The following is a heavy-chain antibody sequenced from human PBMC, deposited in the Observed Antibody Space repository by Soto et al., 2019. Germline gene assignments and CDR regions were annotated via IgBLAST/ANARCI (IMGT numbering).Heavy chain of an antibody. J-gene: IGHJ4*02. CDR1: GYTFAANY. D-gene: IGHD1-26*01. Sequence: QVQLVQSGAEVKQPGASVKVSCAASGYTFAANYIHWVRQAPGQGLEWMGWINPNSGAANYAQELQGRVTMTRDKSISTAYIELSRLRSADTAMYYCARGGEWELSQVDYWGQGTLVTVSS. CDR3: ARGGEWELSQVDY. V-gene: IGHV1-2*02. CDR2: INPNSGAA.